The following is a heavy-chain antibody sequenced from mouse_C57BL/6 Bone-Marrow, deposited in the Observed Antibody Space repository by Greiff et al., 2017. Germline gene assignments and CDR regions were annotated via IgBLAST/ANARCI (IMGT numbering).Heavy chain of an antibody. J-gene: IGHJ1*03. CDR1: GYTFTSYG. V-gene: IGHV1-81*01. D-gene: IGHD1-1*01. CDR3: ARGGVSYGSSFYWYFDV. CDR2: IYPRSGNT. Sequence: QVQLQQSGAELARPGASVKLSCKASGYTFTSYGISWVKQRTGQGLEWIGEIYPRSGNTYYNEKFKGKATLTADKSSSTAYMELRSLTSEDSAVYFCARGGVSYGSSFYWYFDVWGTGTTVTVSS.